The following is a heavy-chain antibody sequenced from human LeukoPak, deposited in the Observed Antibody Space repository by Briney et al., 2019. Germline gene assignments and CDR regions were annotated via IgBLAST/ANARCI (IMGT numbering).Heavy chain of an antibody. V-gene: IGHV3-21*01. D-gene: IGHD2-2*01. Sequence: GGSLRLSCAASGFTFSSYWMSWVRQAPGKGLEWVSSISSSSSYIYYADSVKGRFTISRDNAKNSLYLQMNSLRAEDTAVYYCARGGYCSSTSCPPVGWFDPWGQGTLVTVSS. CDR3: ARGGYCSSTSCPPVGWFDP. J-gene: IGHJ5*02. CDR1: GFTFSSYW. CDR2: ISSSSSYI.